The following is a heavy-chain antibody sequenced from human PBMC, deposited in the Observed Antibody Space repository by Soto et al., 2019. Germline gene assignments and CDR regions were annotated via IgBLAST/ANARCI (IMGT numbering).Heavy chain of an antibody. D-gene: IGHD1-1*01. CDR1: GFTVSSNY. Sequence: EVQLVESGGGLVQPGGSLRLSCAASGFTVSSNYMSWVRQAPGKGLEWVSVIYSGGSTYYADSVKGRFTISRDNSKNTLYLQMKSLRAEDTAVYYCARARDDQHYYFDYWGQGTLVTVSS. J-gene: IGHJ4*02. V-gene: IGHV3-66*01. CDR3: ARARDDQHYYFDY. CDR2: IYSGGST.